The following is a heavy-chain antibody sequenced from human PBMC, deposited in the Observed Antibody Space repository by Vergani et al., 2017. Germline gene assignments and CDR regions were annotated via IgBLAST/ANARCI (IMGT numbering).Heavy chain of an antibody. V-gene: IGHV4-34*01. CDR3: ARKYQLLNGRGWFDP. CDR1: GGSFSGYY. D-gene: IGHD2-2*01. J-gene: IGHJ5*02. Sequence: QVQLQQWGAGLLKPSETLSLTCAVYGGSFSGYYWTWIRQPPGKGLVWSGEINHSGSTSYNPSLKSRVTISVDTSKSQFSLKLSAVTAADTALYYCARKYQLLNGRGWFDPWGQGTLVTVSS. CDR2: INHSGST.